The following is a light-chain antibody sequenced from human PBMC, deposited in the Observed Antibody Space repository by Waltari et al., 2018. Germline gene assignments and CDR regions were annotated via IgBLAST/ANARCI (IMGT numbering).Light chain of an antibody. J-gene: IGKJ1*01. CDR1: QSIRSN. Sequence: EIVMTQSPATMSVFPGERATLSCRASQSIRSNLAWYQHKPGQAPRLPIYGASTRAAGIPARFSGSGSGTEFTLTISSLQSEDFEVYFCQQYDNWLGTFGQGTKVEIK. CDR3: QQYDNWLGT. CDR2: GAS. V-gene: IGKV3-15*01.